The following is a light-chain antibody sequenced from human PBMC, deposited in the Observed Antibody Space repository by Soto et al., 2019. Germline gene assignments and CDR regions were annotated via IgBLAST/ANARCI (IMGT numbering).Light chain of an antibody. CDR3: SSYTSSTTLYV. J-gene: IGLJ1*01. CDR2: DVS. V-gene: IGLV2-14*03. CDR1: SSDDGNYNY. Sequence: QSALTQPASVSGSPGQSITISCTGASSDDGNYNYVSWYQQHPGKAPKLIIYDVSNRPSGVSNRFSGSKSGNTASLTISGLQAEDEADYYCSSYTSSTTLYVFGTGTKLTVL.